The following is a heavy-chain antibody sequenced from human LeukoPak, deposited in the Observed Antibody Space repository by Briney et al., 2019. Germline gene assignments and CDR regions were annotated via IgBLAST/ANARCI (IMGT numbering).Heavy chain of an antibody. D-gene: IGHD2-2*01. CDR1: GGSFSVYY. Sequence: SETLSLTCAVYGGSFSVYYWSWIRQPPGKGLEWIGEINHSGSTNYNPSLKSRLTISVDTSKNQFSLKLSSVTAADTAVYYCATAFGGSSTSGGFDYWGQGTLVTVSS. CDR3: ATAFGGSSTSGGFDY. V-gene: IGHV4-34*01. CDR2: INHSGST. J-gene: IGHJ4*02.